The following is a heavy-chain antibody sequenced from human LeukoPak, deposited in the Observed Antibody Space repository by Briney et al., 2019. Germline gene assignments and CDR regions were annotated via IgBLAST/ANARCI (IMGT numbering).Heavy chain of an antibody. D-gene: IGHD3-22*01. CDR2: IYTSGST. J-gene: IGHJ4*02. CDR1: GGSISSYY. Sequence: SETLSLTCTVSGGSISSYYWSWIRQPAGKGLEWIGRIYTSGSTNYDPSLKSRVTMSVDTSKNQFSLKLSSVTAADTAVYYCARAADYYDSSGYYHPLFDYWGQGTLVTVSS. V-gene: IGHV4-4*07. CDR3: ARAADYYDSSGYYHPLFDY.